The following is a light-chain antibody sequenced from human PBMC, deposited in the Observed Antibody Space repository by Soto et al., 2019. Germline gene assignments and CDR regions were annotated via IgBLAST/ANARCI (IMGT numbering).Light chain of an antibody. CDR2: SNS. Sequence: QSVLTQPPSVSGAPGQRVTISCTGSSSNIGAGYDVHWYQQLPGTAPKLLIYSNSNRPSGVPDRFSGSKSGTSASLAITGLQDEDAADYYCQSYDSSLSVVFGGGTKLTVL. V-gene: IGLV1-40*01. CDR1: SSNIGAGYD. J-gene: IGLJ3*02. CDR3: QSYDSSLSVV.